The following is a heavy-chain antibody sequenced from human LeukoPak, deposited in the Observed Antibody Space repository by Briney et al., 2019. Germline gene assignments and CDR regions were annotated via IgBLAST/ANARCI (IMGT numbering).Heavy chain of an antibody. J-gene: IGHJ4*02. CDR1: GYRFTSYW. CDR3: ARHLVYIGPYLDY. V-gene: IGHV5-10-1*01. D-gene: IGHD5-12*01. CDR2: IDPRDSYT. Sequence: GESLQISCKGSGYRFTSYWIIWVRQMPGKGLEWMGRIDPRDSYTNYSPSFQGHVTISVDKSISTAYLQWSSLKASDTAMYYCARHLVYIGPYLDYWGQGTLVTVSS.